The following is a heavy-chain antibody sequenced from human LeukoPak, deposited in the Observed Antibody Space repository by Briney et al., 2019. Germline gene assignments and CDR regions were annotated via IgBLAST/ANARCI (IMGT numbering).Heavy chain of an antibody. V-gene: IGHV3-33*06. D-gene: IGHD2-15*01. CDR1: GFTFSSYG. Sequence: GGSLRLSCAASGFTFSSYGMHWVRQAPGKGPEWVAIIWYDGSNKYYADSVKGRFTISRDNSKNALYLQMNSLRAEDTAVYYCAKDSGSTNYFDYWGQGTLVTVSS. CDR2: IWYDGSNK. CDR3: AKDSGSTNYFDY. J-gene: IGHJ4*02.